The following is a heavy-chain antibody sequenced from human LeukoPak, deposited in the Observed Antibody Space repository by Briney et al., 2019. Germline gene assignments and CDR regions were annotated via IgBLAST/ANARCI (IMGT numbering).Heavy chain of an antibody. Sequence: AASVKVSCKASGGTFSSYAISWVRQAPGQWLEWMGGIIPIFGTANYAQKFQGRVTITADESTSTAYMELSSLRSEDTAVYYCARVVGGVVTPFDPWGQGTLVTVSS. CDR2: IIPIFGTA. V-gene: IGHV1-69*13. CDR1: GGTFSSYA. D-gene: IGHD3-3*01. J-gene: IGHJ5*02. CDR3: ARVVGGVVTPFDP.